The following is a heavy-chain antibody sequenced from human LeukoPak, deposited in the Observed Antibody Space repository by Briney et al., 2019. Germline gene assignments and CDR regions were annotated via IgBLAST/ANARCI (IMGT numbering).Heavy chain of an antibody. V-gene: IGHV1-18*01. CDR3: ARVRYSYGELYYYYGMDV. CDR1: GYTFTSYG. Sequence: ASVKVSCKASGYTFTSYGISWVRQAPGQGLEWMGWISAYNGNTNYAQKLQGRVTMTTDTSTSTAYMELRSLGSDDTAVYYCARVRYSYGELYYYYGMDVWSQGTTVTVSS. CDR2: ISAYNGNT. D-gene: IGHD5-18*01. J-gene: IGHJ6*02.